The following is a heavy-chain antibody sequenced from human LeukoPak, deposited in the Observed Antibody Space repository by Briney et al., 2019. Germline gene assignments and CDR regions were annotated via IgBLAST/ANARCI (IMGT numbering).Heavy chain of an antibody. Sequence: GGSLRLSCAASGFSVSNNYMSWVRQAPGRGLKWVSAIYSGGNTHYADSVRGRFTISRDNSKNTLYLQMDRLSDEDTAIYYCARDPSPFHSWGQGTLVTVSS. CDR1: GFSVSNNY. V-gene: IGHV3-53*01. CDR2: IYSGGNT. CDR3: ARDPSPFHS. J-gene: IGHJ4*02.